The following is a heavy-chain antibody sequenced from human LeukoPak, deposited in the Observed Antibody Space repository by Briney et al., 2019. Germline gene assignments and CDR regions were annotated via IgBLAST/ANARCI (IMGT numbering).Heavy chain of an antibody. D-gene: IGHD4-23*01. CDR2: IYHSGST. J-gene: IGHJ4*02. CDR3: ARHYGGPRYFDY. CDR1: GGSISSGGYY. Sequence: PSQTLSLTCTVSGGSISSGGYYWSWIRQPPGKGLEWSGYIYHSGSTIYNPSLKSRVTISVDTSKNQFSLKLSSVTAADTAVYYCARHYGGPRYFDYWAREPWSPSPQ. V-gene: IGHV4-30-2*01.